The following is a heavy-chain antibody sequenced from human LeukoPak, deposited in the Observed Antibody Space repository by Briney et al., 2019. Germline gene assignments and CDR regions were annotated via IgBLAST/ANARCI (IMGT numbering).Heavy chain of an antibody. CDR2: IYPGDSDT. D-gene: IGHD3-10*01. CDR1: GYSFTSYW. J-gene: IGHJ3*02. V-gene: IGHV5-51*01. Sequence: EPLKISCKGSGYSFTSYWIGWVRQMPGKGLEWMGIIYPGDSDTRYSPSFQGQVTISADKSISTAYLQWSSLKASDTAMYYCARQGMGEPMVRGVKNKYAFDIWGQGTMVTVSS. CDR3: ARQGMGEPMVRGVKNKYAFDI.